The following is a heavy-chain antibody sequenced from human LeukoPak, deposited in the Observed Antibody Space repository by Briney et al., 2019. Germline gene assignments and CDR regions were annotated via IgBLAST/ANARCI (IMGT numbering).Heavy chain of an antibody. D-gene: IGHD6-19*01. Sequence: GGSLRLSCAVSEFTFSHFAMHWVRQAPGKGLEWVSAISGSGGSTYYADSVKGRFTISRDNSKNTLYLQMNSLRAEDTAVYYCAKDPAGPHPYNWFDPWGQGTLVTVCS. J-gene: IGHJ5*02. CDR3: AKDPAGPHPYNWFDP. CDR1: EFTFSHFA. CDR2: ISGSGGST. V-gene: IGHV3-23*01.